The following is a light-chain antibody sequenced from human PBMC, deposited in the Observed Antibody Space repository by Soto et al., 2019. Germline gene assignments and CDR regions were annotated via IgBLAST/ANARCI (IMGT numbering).Light chain of an antibody. CDR2: AAS. J-gene: IGKJ4*01. CDR3: QQYNNWPPLT. Sequence: EIVMPQSPAPLSVSPSVRATLSCRASQSVSSNLAWYQQKPGRAPRLLIYAASATAASIPARFSGSGSGTEFALTISSLQSEDFAVFYCQQYNNWPPLTFGGGTKVEIK. V-gene: IGKV3-15*01. CDR1: QSVSSN.